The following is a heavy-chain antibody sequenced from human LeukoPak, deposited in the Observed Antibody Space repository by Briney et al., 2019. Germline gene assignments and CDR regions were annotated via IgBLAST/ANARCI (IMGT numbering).Heavy chain of an antibody. CDR1: GFIFSQYS. J-gene: IGHJ5*02. D-gene: IGHD5-12*01. CDR3: ARDAGNSGYGCDL. CDR2: IRSTGDT. Sequence: PGGSVRLSCAASGFIFSQYSMKGVREAPGKGLEGGSHIRSTGDTFYSDSVKGRFTIYRDNARKSLYLQMNSLRAEDTAMYYCARDAGNSGYGCDLWRQGTLVTVSS. V-gene: IGHV3-48*01.